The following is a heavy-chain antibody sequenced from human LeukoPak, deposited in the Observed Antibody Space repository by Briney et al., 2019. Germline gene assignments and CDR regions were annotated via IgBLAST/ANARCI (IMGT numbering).Heavy chain of an antibody. CDR3: ARDVCSSSGFDY. CDR1: GGSISSNSYY. CDR2: IYYSGST. J-gene: IGHJ4*02. D-gene: IGHD6-6*01. V-gene: IGHV4-39*07. Sequence: PSETLSLTCTVSGGSISSNSYYWGWIRQPPGKGLEWIGSIYYSGSTYYNPSLKSRVTISVDTSKNQFSLKLSSVTAADTAVYYCARDVCSSSGFDYWGQGTLVTVSS.